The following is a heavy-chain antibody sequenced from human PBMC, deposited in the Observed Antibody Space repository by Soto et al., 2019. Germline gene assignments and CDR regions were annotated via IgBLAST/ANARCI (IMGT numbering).Heavy chain of an antibody. CDR2: IYYSGSP. CDR1: GSSIVSYY. CDR3: ARDNYSGAFDI. Sequence: LETLSLTCTVSGSSIVSYYWSWIRQPPGQGMEWIVYIYYSGSPNYNTSLKSRVTISVDTSKNQFSLKLSSLTAADTAVYYCARDNYSGAFDIWGQGTMVTVSS. D-gene: IGHD1-7*01. V-gene: IGHV4-59*12. J-gene: IGHJ3*02.